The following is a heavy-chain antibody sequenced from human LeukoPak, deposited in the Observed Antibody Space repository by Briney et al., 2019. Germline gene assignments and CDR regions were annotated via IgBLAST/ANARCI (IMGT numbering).Heavy chain of an antibody. V-gene: IGHV3-15*01. CDR2: IKSKTDGGST. J-gene: IGHJ4*02. Sequence: AGSLSLSCAASGFTFSNAWMSWVRQAPGKGLEWVGRIKSKTDGGSTDYAAPVNGRFTISRDDSKNTLYLQINRLKTEDTAVHYCATPNYDILTGYTHFDYGGQRTLVTVSS. CDR3: ATPNYDILTGYTHFDY. CDR1: GFTFSNAW. D-gene: IGHD3-9*01.